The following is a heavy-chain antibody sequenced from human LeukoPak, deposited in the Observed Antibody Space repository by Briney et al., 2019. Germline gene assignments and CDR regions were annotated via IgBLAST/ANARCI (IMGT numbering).Heavy chain of an antibody. D-gene: IGHD3-10*01. CDR3: ARSMVRGVIGSHFDY. Sequence: GRSLRLSCAASGFTFSSYAMHWVRQAPGKGLKWVAGISYDGSNKYYADSVKGRFTISRDNSKNTLYLQMNSLRAEDTAVYYCARSMVRGVIGSHFDYWGQGTLVTVSS. V-gene: IGHV3-30-3*01. CDR2: ISYDGSNK. J-gene: IGHJ4*02. CDR1: GFTFSSYA.